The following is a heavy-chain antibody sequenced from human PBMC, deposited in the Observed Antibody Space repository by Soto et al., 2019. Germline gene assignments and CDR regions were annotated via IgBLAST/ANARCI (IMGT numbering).Heavy chain of an antibody. CDR2: IYWNDDY. D-gene: IGHD1-1*01. Sequence: HITLKASGARLVKPTQTLTLTCTFSGVSLSTRGVGVGWIRPPPEKAPALPGIIYWNDDYLYKSSLNSRLTSTKTTSKNQVVLTMTKMDPRDTATYYCAHRLLAGIRTGSWGQGILVTVSS. V-gene: IGHV2-5*01. CDR3: AHRLLAGIRTGS. J-gene: IGHJ5*02. CDR1: GVSLSTRGVG.